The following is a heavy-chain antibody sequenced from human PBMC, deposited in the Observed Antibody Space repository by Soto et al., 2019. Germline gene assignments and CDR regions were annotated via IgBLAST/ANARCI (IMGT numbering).Heavy chain of an antibody. CDR3: AKGTPRLNNYYSKDV. CDR1: GFTFSSYA. Sequence: EVQLLESGGGLVQPGGSLRLSCAASGFTFSSYAMSWVRQAPGKGLEWVSAISGSGGSTYYADSVKGRFTISRDNPKNTLNLQRNSMSAETTAVYSCAKGTPRLNNYYSKDVSGQGTTVTVSS. CDR2: ISGSGGST. V-gene: IGHV3-23*01. J-gene: IGHJ6*02.